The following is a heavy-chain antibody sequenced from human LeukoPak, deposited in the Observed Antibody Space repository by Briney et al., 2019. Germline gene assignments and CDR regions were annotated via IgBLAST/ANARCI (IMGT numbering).Heavy chain of an antibody. V-gene: IGHV3-30*02. CDR1: EYTFSTYG. CDR2: IRYGGSNK. D-gene: IGHD6-13*01. CDR3: ARDSQRVIAAAGRFDY. Sequence: GGSLRLSCAASEYTFSTYGMHWVRQAPGKGLEWVAFIRYGGSNKYYADSVKGRFTISRDNSKNTLYLQMNSLRAEDTAVYYCARDSQRVIAAAGRFDYWGPGTLVTVFS. J-gene: IGHJ4*02.